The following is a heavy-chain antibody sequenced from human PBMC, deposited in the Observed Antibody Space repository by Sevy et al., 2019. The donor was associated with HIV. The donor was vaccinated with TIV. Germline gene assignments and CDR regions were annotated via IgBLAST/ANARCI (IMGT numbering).Heavy chain of an antibody. J-gene: IGHJ4*02. CDR3: ARHPQAGATHHFDY. V-gene: IGHV4-59*08. CDR2: VYYTGKT. CDR1: GGSLNSFF. Sequence: SETLSLTCSVSGGSLNSFFWSWIRQPPGKGLEWIGNVYYTGKTNYHPSLKSRVTISVDTSKNQFSLKVMSVTAADTAVYFCARHPQAGATHHFDYWGQGSLVTVSS. D-gene: IGHD1-26*01.